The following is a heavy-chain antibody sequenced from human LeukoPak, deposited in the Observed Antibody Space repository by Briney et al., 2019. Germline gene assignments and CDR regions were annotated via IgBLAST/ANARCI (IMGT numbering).Heavy chain of an antibody. V-gene: IGHV3-30*02. J-gene: IGHJ4*02. CDR3: AKPYYDFWSGYLSDSQYYFDH. D-gene: IGHD3-3*01. CDR2: IRYDGSNK. CDR1: GFTFSSYG. Sequence: GGSLRLSCAASGFTFSSYGMHWVRQAPGKGLEWVAFIRYDGSNKYYADSVKGRFTISRDNSKHTLYLQMNSLRAEDTAVYYCAKPYYDFWSGYLSDSQYYFDHWGQGTLVTVSS.